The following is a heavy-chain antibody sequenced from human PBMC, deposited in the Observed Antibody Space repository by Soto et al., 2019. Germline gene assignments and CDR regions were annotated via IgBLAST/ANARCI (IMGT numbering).Heavy chain of an antibody. CDR1: GGSITSGHW. Sequence: SETLSLTCAVSGGSITSGHWWSWVRQAPGKGLEWIGEIYHSGSSNYSPSLKSRVTISVDKSKNQFSLRLSSVTAADTAVYHCAAHSGNTYGPLDDWGRGTLVTVSA. D-gene: IGHD3-10*01. CDR3: AAHSGNTYGPLDD. J-gene: IGHJ4*02. CDR2: IYHSGSS. V-gene: IGHV4-4*02.